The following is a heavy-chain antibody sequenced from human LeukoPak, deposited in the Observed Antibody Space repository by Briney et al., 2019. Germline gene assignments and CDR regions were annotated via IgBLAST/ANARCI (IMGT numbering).Heavy chain of an antibody. V-gene: IGHV3-9*03. D-gene: IGHD6-19*01. J-gene: IGHJ4*02. Sequence: PGGSLRLSCAASGFTFSSYEMNWVRQAPGKGLEWVSGITWNSGSIAYADSVKGRFTISRDNAKNSLYLQMNSLRAEDVALYYCTRSTGWYNYFDYWGQGALVTVSS. CDR2: ITWNSGSI. CDR1: GFTFSSYE. CDR3: TRSTGWYNYFDY.